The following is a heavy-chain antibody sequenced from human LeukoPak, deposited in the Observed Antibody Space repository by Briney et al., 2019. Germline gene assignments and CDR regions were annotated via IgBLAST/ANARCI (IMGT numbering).Heavy chain of an antibody. CDR3: VVPYPSYFNY. CDR1: GFIFSSYG. Sequence: GTSLRLSCAASGFIFSSYGMHWVRQAPGKGLEWLAVIRIDASMKDYSDSVKGRFTISRDNSKNTLYLQMNSLRAEDTAVYYCVVPYPSYFNYWDQGTLVIGSS. CDR2: IRIDASMK. V-gene: IGHV3-33*01. J-gene: IGHJ4*02.